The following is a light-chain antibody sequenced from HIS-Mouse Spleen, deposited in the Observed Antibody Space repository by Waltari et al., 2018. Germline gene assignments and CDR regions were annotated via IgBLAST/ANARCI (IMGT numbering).Light chain of an antibody. CDR3: QQYGSSPG. CDR2: GAS. J-gene: IGKJ1*01. Sequence: EIVLTQSPGTLSLSPGERATLSCRASQSVSSSYLAWYQQKPGQAPRLLIDGASSRATGIPDRFSGSGSGTDFTLTISRLEPEDFAVYYCQQYGSSPGFGQGTKVEIK. CDR1: QSVSSSY. V-gene: IGKV3-20*01.